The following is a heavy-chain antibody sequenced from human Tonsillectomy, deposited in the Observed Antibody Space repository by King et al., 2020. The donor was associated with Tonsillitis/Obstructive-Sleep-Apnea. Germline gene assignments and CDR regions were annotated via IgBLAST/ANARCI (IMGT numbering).Heavy chain of an antibody. D-gene: IGHD1-26*01. J-gene: IGHJ3*02. CDR1: GFTFSSYW. CDR3: ARDPGWGSFDI. CDR2: INPDGSTE. V-gene: IGHV3-7*04. Sequence: VQLVESGGGLVQHGGSLRLSCAPSGFTFSSYWMSWVRQAPGKGLEWVAHINPDGSTEYCVDSVKGRFTISRDNGRNSLYLQLNSLRDEDTAVYYCARDPGWGSFDIWGQGTIITVSS.